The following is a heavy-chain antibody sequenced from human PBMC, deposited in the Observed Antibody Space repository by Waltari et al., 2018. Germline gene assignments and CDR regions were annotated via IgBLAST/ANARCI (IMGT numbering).Heavy chain of an antibody. Sequence: VQLLESGGGLVQPGGSLRLSCAASGFTFSSYALSWVRQAPGKGLEWIGIYYSGSTNYNPSLKSRVTISVATSKTQFSLKLRSVTAADTAVYYCASGSWLDAFDIWGQGTMVTVSS. V-gene: IGHV4-59*08. D-gene: IGHD6-13*01. CDR2: IYYSGST. J-gene: IGHJ3*02. CDR1: GFTFSSYA. CDR3: ASGSWLDAFDI.